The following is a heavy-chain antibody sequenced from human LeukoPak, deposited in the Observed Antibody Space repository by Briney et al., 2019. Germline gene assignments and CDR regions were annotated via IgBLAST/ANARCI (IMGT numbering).Heavy chain of an antibody. CDR3: ARVDLGGLWGSYRYTRGPFDY. CDR1: GFTFSTYA. J-gene: IGHJ4*02. CDR2: ISYDGSKR. Sequence: PGGSLRLSCAASGFTFSTYAVHWVRQAPGKGLEWVAVISYDGSKRYYADSVKGRFTISRDNSKNAFLQMNSLRAEDTAVYYCARVDLGGLWGSYRYTRGPFDYWGQGTLVTVSS. V-gene: IGHV3-30-3*01. D-gene: IGHD3-16*02.